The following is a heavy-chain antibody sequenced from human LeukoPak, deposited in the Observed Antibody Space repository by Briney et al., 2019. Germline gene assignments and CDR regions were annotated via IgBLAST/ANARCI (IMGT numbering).Heavy chain of an antibody. CDR1: GYTFTSYY. Sequence: ASVKVSCKASGYTFTSYYIHWVRQAPGQGLEWMGIIYPSGGGTSYAQKFQGRVTMTRDTSTSTVYMELSSLRSEDTAVYYCARGGGSGGSCIFYWGQGTLVTVSS. V-gene: IGHV1-46*01. CDR2: IYPSGGGT. J-gene: IGHJ4*02. D-gene: IGHD2-15*01. CDR3: ARGGGSGGSCIFY.